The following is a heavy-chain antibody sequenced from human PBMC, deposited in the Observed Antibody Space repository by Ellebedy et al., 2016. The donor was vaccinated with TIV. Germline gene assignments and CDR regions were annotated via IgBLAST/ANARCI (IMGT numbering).Heavy chain of an antibody. CDR3: VKDSLIAAMDIFEYFQH. CDR1: GFTFDAYA. D-gene: IGHD6-13*01. CDR2: INWNSVNI. V-gene: IGHV3-9*01. J-gene: IGHJ1*01. Sequence: GGSLRLSXAASGFTFDAYAMHRVRQAPEKGLEWVSGINWNSVNIDYADSVKGRFTISRDNAKNTLYLQMNSLRPEDTAFYYCVKDSLIAAMDIFEYFQHWGQGTLVTVSS.